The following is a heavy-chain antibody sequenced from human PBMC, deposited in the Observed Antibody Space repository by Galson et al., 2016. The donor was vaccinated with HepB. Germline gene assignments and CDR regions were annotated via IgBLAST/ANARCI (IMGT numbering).Heavy chain of an antibody. J-gene: IGHJ4*02. D-gene: IGHD2-21*02. CDR1: GYIFSNYA. CDR2: ISTKNGDT. Sequence: QSGAEVKKPGASVKVSCKASGYIFSNYAITWVRQAPGQGLEWMGWISTKNGDTDYAQNFEGRVAMTTDPSTGTAYMELRSLRSDDTAVYYCARLSLGVVTAIPPFDHWGQGALVTVSS. CDR3: ARLSLGVVTAIPPFDH. V-gene: IGHV1-18*01.